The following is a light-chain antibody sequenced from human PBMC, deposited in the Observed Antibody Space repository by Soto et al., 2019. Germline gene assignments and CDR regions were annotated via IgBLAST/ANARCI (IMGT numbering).Light chain of an antibody. CDR1: SSDVGAYNS. CDR2: EVT. V-gene: IGLV2-14*01. CDR3: SSYVSGNTVV. J-gene: IGLJ2*01. Sequence: QSVLTQPASVSGPPGQSITISCTGTSSDVGAYNSVCWYQQHPGKVPKLLIYEVTNRPSGVSYRFSGSKSGNTASLTISGLQAEDEADYYCSSYVSGNTVVFGGGTKLTVL.